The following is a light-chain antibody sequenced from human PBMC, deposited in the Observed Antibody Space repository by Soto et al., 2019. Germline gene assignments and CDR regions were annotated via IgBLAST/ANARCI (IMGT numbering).Light chain of an antibody. Sequence: EIVLTQSPATLSLSPGERATLSCRASQSVSSSYLAWYQQKPGQAPRLLIYGAYSRATGIQDRFSGSGSGTDFTLTIRSLEPEDFAVYYCKQYGSSLWTFGQGTKVDIK. CDR2: GAY. CDR3: KQYGSSLWT. CDR1: QSVSSSY. V-gene: IGKV3-20*01. J-gene: IGKJ1*01.